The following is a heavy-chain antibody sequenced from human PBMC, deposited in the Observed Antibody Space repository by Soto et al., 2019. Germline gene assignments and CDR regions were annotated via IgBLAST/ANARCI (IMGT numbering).Heavy chain of an antibody. CDR1: GGSISSYY. Sequence: SETLSLTCTVSGGSISSYYWSWIRQPPGKGLEWIGYIYYSGGTNYNPSLKSRVTISVDTSKNQFSLKLSSVTAADTAVYYCARSKDYGDYVPPFDYWGQGTLVTVSS. CDR3: ARSKDYGDYVPPFDY. J-gene: IGHJ4*02. V-gene: IGHV4-59*01. D-gene: IGHD4-17*01. CDR2: IYYSGGT.